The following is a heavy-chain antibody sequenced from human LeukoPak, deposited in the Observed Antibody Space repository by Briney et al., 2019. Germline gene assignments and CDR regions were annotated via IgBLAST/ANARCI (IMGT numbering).Heavy chain of an antibody. Sequence: SETLSLTCTVSGGSISSSSYYWGWIRQPPGKGLEWIGSIYYSGSTYYNPSLKSRVTISVDTSKNQFSLKLSSVTAADTAVYYCARGVYDYVWGSYRSDYYFDYWGQGTLVTVSS. J-gene: IGHJ4*02. CDR3: ARGVYDYVWGSYRSDYYFDY. V-gene: IGHV4-39*01. D-gene: IGHD3-16*02. CDR2: IYYSGST. CDR1: GGSISSSSYY.